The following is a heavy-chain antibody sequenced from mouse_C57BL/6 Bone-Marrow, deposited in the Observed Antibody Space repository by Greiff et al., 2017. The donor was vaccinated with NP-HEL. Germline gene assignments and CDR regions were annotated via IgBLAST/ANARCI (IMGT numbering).Heavy chain of an antibody. CDR2: ISYDGSN. Sequence: VQLKESGPGLVKPSQSLSLTCSVTGYSITSGYYWNWIRQFPGNKLEWMGYISYDGSNNYNPSLKNRISITRDTSKNQFFLKLNSVTTEDTATYYCARARWLLLAMDYWGQGTSVTVSS. CDR3: ARARWLLLAMDY. D-gene: IGHD2-3*01. CDR1: GYSITSGYY. V-gene: IGHV3-6*01. J-gene: IGHJ4*01.